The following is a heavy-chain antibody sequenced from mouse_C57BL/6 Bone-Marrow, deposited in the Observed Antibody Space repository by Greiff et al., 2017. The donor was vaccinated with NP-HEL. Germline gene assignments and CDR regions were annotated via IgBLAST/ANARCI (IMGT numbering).Heavy chain of an antibody. V-gene: IGHV1-76*01. D-gene: IGHD6-1*01. Sequence: VKLVESGAELVRPGASVKLSCKASGYTFTDYYIHWVKQRPGQGLEWIARIYPGSGNTYYNEKFKGKATLTAEKSSSTAYMQLSSLTSEDSAVYFCARSLFYGGRGNALTVSA. CDR2: IYPGSGNT. CDR1: GYTFTDYY. J-gene: IGHJ2*01. CDR3: ARSLFY.